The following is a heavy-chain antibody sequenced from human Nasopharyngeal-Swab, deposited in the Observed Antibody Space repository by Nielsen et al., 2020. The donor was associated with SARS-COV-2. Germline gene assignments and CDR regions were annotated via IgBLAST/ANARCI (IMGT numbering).Heavy chain of an antibody. J-gene: IGHJ4*02. CDR1: GGTFSSYA. CDR2: IIPIFGTA. CDR3: ARGGWFGELLPDYFDY. Sequence: SVKVSCKASGGTFSSYAISWVRQAPGQGLEWMGGIIPIFGTANYAQKFQGRVTITADESTSTAYMELSSLRSEDTAVYYCARGGWFGELLPDYFDYWGQGTLVTVSS. V-gene: IGHV1-69*13. D-gene: IGHD3-10*01.